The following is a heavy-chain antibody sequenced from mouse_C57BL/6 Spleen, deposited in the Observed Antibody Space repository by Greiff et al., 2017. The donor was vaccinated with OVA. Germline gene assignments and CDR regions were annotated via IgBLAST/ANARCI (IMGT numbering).Heavy chain of an antibody. CDR3: ERWGTTVVATGGNAMDY. J-gene: IGHJ4*01. V-gene: IGHV1-52*01. CDR1: GYTFTSYW. CDR2: IDPSDSET. Sequence: VQLQQPGAELVRPGSSVKLSCKASGYTFTSYWMHWVKQRPIQGLEWIGNIDPSDSETHYNQKFKDKATLTVDKSSSTAYMQLSSLTSEDSAVYYCERWGTTVVATGGNAMDYWGQGTSVTVSS. D-gene: IGHD1-1*01.